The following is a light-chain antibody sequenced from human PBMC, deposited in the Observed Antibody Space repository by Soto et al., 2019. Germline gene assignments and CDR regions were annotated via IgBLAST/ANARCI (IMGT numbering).Light chain of an antibody. CDR2: GAS. CDR1: QDIRKY. CDR3: QHYDNLPPFT. V-gene: IGKV1-33*01. J-gene: IGKJ3*01. Sequence: DLLMTQSPSSLSASVGDRVTITCQASQDIRKYLNWYQQKPGRAPKQLIYGASNLETGVPSRFSGSGYAADFTFTISRLQPEDIATYYCQHYDNLPPFTFGPGTKVAIK.